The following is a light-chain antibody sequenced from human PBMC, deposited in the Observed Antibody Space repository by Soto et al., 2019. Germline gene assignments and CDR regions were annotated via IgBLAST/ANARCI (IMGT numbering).Light chain of an antibody. J-gene: IGLJ1*01. CDR1: SSDIGAYKY. Sequence: QSALTQPASVSGSPGQSITISCTGTSSDIGAYKYVSWYQQRPGKAPKLMVYEVSSRPSGVSDRFSGSKSGNTASLTISGLRAEDEADYYCSSYTRSSTYVFGTGTKVTVL. CDR2: EVS. V-gene: IGLV2-14*01. CDR3: SSYTRSSTYV.